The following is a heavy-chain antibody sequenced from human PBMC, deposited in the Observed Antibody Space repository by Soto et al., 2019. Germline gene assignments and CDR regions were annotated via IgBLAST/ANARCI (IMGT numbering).Heavy chain of an antibody. Sequence: QVQLQQWGAGLLKPSETLSLTCAVYGGSLSGHYWNWIRQPPGKGLEWIGEINHSGSTKYNPSLKSRVTMSVDPSQNQFSLNLNSVTAADTAVYCCARGKIATAVVYWGQGTQVTVSS. CDR1: GGSLSGHY. CDR3: ARGKIATAVVY. V-gene: IGHV4-34*02. D-gene: IGHD6-13*01. CDR2: INHSGST. J-gene: IGHJ4*02.